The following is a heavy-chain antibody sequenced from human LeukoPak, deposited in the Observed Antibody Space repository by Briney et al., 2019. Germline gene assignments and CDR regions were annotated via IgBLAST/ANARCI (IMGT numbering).Heavy chain of an antibody. V-gene: IGHV3-23*01. CDR1: GFTFSSYG. Sequence: GGTLRLSCAASGFTFSSYGMSWVRQAPGKGLEWVSAISGSGGSTYYADSVKGRFTISRDNSKNTLYLQMNSLRAEDTAVYYCTKDDYGDYPAASDYWGQGTLVTVSS. D-gene: IGHD4-17*01. J-gene: IGHJ4*02. CDR2: ISGSGGST. CDR3: TKDDYGDYPAASDY.